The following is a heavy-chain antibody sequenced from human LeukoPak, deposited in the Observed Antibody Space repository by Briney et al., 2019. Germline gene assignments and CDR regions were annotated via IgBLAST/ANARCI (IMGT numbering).Heavy chain of an antibody. D-gene: IGHD1-26*01. Sequence: GGSLRLSCAASGLTFSTFTMTWVRQAPGKGLEWVSSISSSSSYIYYADSVKGRFTISRDNAKNSLYLQMNSLRAEDTAVYYCARVLGGSYADYWGQGTLATVSS. CDR2: ISSSSSYI. V-gene: IGHV3-21*01. J-gene: IGHJ4*02. CDR3: ARVLGGSYADY. CDR1: GLTFSTFT.